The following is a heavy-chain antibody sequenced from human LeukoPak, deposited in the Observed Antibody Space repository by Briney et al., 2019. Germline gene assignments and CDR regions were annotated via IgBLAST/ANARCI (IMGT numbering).Heavy chain of an antibody. Sequence: PSETLSLTCAVYSGSFSGYYWSWIRQPPGKGLEWIGEINHSGSTNYNPSLKSRVTISVDTSENQFSLKLSSVTAADTAVYYCARGGLRYFDWLLMDEHSPFDPWGQGTLVTVSS. CDR3: ARGGLRYFDWLLMDEHSPFDP. J-gene: IGHJ5*02. CDR2: INHSGST. CDR1: SGSFSGYY. D-gene: IGHD3-9*01. V-gene: IGHV4-34*01.